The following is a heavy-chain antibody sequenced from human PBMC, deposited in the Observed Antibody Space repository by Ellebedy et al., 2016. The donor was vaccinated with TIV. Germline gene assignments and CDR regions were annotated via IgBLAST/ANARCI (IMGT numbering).Heavy chain of an antibody. V-gene: IGHV4-39*01. D-gene: IGHD3-16*02. CDR3: ARQGPYPYVWGSYRTYFDY. CDR2: IYYSGST. CDR1: GGSISSSSYY. J-gene: IGHJ4*02. Sequence: MPSETLSLTCTVSGGSISSSSYYWGWIRQPPGKGLEWIGSIYYSGSTYYNPSLKSRVTISVDTSKTQFSLKQSSVTAADTAVYYCARQGPYPYVWGSYRTYFDYWGQGTLVTVSS.